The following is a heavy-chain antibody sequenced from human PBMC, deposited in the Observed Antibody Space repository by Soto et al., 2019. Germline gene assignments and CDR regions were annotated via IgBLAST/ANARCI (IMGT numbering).Heavy chain of an antibody. CDR2: ISYDGSNK. J-gene: IGHJ3*02. CDR3: ARDREGSSWPRDAFDI. D-gene: IGHD6-13*01. CDR1: GFTFSSYA. Sequence: GGSLRLSCAASGFTFSSYAMHWVRQAPGKGLEWVAVISYDGSNKYYADSVKGRFTISRDNSKNTLYLQMNSLRAEDTAVYYCARDREGSSWPRDAFDIWGQGTMVTV. V-gene: IGHV3-30-3*01.